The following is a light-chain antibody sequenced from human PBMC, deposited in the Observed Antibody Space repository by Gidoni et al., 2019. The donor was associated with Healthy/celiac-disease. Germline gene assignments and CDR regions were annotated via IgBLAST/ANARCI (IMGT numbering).Light chain of an antibody. J-gene: IGKJ2*01. Sequence: EIVMTPSPATLSVSPGERATLSCRASQSVSSNLAWYQQKPGQAPRLLIYGASTRATGIPARFSGSGSGTEFTLTISSLQSEDFAVYYCQQYNNWPQTCGQGTKLEIK. CDR3: QQYNNWPQT. CDR1: QSVSSN. CDR2: GAS. V-gene: IGKV3-15*01.